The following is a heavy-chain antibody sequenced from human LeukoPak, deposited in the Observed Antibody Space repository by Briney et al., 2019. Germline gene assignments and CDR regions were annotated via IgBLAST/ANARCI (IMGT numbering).Heavy chain of an antibody. Sequence: GGSLRLSCAASGFSFSSYSMNWVRQAPGKGLEWVSVIYGGGNIYYADSVKGRFTISRDNSKNTLYLQMNSLRAEDTAVYYCARGAGYNYPYYFDYWGQGTLVTVSS. J-gene: IGHJ4*02. CDR1: GFSFSSYS. D-gene: IGHD5-24*01. V-gene: IGHV3-53*01. CDR3: ARGAGYNYPYYFDY. CDR2: IYGGGNI.